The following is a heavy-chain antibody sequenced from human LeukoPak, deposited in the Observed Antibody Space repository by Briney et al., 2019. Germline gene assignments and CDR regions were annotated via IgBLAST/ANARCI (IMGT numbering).Heavy chain of an antibody. D-gene: IGHD3-16*02. CDR1: GFTFSSYA. CDR3: AKDYLPWDAFDI. J-gene: IGHJ3*02. CDR2: ISGSGGST. V-gene: IGHV3-23*01. Sequence: GGSLRLSRAASGFTFSSYAMSWVRQAPGKGLGWVSAISGSGGSTYYADSVKGRFTISRDNSKNTLYLQMNSLRAEDTAVYYCAKDYLPWDAFDIWGQGTMVTVSS.